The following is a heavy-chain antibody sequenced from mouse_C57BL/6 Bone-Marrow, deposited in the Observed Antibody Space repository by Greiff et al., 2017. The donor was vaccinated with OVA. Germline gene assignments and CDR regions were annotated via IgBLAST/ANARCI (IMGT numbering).Heavy chain of an antibody. Sequence: QVQLQQPGAELVKPGASVKLSCKASGYTFTSYWMHWVKQRPGQGLEWIGMIHPNSGSTNYNEKFKSKATLTVDKSSSTAYMQLSSLTSEDSAVYYCARFSLWLWRFAYWGQGTLVTVSA. V-gene: IGHV1-64*01. CDR3: ARFSLWLWRFAY. CDR1: GYTFTSYW. D-gene: IGHD2-2*01. CDR2: IHPNSGST. J-gene: IGHJ3*01.